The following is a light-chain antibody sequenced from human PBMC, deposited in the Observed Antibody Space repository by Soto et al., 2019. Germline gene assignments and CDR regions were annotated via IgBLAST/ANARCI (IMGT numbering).Light chain of an antibody. CDR1: SSNIGRVP. CDR2: DNN. J-gene: IGLJ1*01. Sequence: QSVLTQPPSASGTPGQRITMSCSGSSSNIGRVPVNWYQELPGTAPKLLTYDNNQRPSGVPDRFSGSKSGTSASLAISGLQSEDEADYFCAGWDGSLRGFVFGTGTKVTVL. CDR3: AGWDGSLRGFV. V-gene: IGLV1-44*01.